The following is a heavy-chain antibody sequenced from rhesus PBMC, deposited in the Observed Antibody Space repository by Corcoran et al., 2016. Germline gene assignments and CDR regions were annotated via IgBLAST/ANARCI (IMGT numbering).Heavy chain of an antibody. D-gene: IGHD4-29*01. Sequence: QVQLQESGPGLVKPSATLSLTCAVSGGSSRSNWRSWIRQPPGKGLEWIGRISGSGGSTSYNPSLKSRVTISTDTSKNQLSLKLISVTAADTAVYYCARALYGSNSEFDYWGQGVLVTVSS. J-gene: IGHJ4*01. CDR2: ISGSGGST. CDR3: ARALYGSNSEFDY. CDR1: GGSSRSNW. V-gene: IGHV4-92*01.